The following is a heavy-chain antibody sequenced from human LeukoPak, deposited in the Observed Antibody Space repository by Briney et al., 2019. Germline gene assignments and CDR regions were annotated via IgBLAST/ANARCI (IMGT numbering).Heavy chain of an antibody. V-gene: IGHV4-4*07. Sequence: PSETLSLACTVSGGSISCYYWSWIRQPAGKGLEWIGRIYSTGSTNYNPSLKSRVTMSVDTSKNQFSLRLRSVTAADTAVYYCAMQIASAGTAGFDFWGQGALVTVSS. CDR1: GGSISCYY. D-gene: IGHD6-13*01. CDR2: IYSTGST. J-gene: IGHJ4*02. CDR3: AMQIASAGTAGFDF.